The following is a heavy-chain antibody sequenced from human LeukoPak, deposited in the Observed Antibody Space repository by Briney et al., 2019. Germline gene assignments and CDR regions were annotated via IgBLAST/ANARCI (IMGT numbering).Heavy chain of an antibody. D-gene: IGHD1-14*01. J-gene: IGHJ4*02. CDR1: GGSISSYY. CDR2: IYYSGST. Sequence: PSETLSLTCTVSGGSISSYYWSWIRQPPGKGLEWIGYIYYSGSTNYNPSLKSRVTMSVDMSKNQFSLNLISVTAADTAVYYCATGAGDFDHWGQGILVTVSS. CDR3: ATGAGDFDH. V-gene: IGHV4-59*12.